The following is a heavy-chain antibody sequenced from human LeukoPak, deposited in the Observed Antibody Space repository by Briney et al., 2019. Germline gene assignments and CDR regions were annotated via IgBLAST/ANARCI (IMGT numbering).Heavy chain of an antibody. V-gene: IGHV3-21*01. CDR2: ISGSGGSI. Sequence: GGSLRLSCAASGFTFSSYGMSWVRQAPGKGLEWVSAISGSGGSIYYADSVKGRFTISRDNAKNSLYLQMNSLRAEDTAVYYCARDRSTGLEDYWGQGTLVTVSP. CDR1: GFTFSSYG. D-gene: IGHD1-1*01. J-gene: IGHJ4*02. CDR3: ARDRSTGLEDY.